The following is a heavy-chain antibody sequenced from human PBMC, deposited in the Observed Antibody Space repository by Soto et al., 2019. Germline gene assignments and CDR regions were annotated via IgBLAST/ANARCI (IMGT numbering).Heavy chain of an antibody. CDR1: GGSISSGY. CDR3: TGAYYDINGYSLDP. CDR2: IYYGGSI. D-gene: IGHD3-22*01. Sequence: PSETLSVTCSVSGGSISSGYWTCIRQPPWKGLEWIGYIYYGGSINYNPSLKSRVIISVDTAKNQFSLRLSSVTAADTAVYYCTGAYYDINGYSLDPWGQGTSVTVSS. J-gene: IGHJ5*02. V-gene: IGHV4-59*01.